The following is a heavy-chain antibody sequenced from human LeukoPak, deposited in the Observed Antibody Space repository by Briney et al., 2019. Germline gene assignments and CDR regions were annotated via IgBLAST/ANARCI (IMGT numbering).Heavy chain of an antibody. J-gene: IGHJ4*02. Sequence: GGSLRLSCAASGFTFSDHAMCWVRQAPRQGLEWVSSVSYLGDNTFYADSVKGRFTISRDNSKNTLYLQMNSLRAEDTAVYYCAKVRQGGVIGSNDYWGQGTLVTVSS. V-gene: IGHV3-23*01. CDR2: VSYLGDNT. D-gene: IGHD3-16*02. CDR3: AKVRQGGVIGSNDY. CDR1: GFTFSDHA.